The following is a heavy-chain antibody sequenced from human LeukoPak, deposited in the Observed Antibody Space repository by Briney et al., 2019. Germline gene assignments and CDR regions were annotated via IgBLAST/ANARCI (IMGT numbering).Heavy chain of an antibody. V-gene: IGHV4-59*01. CDR3: ARGAAGDDYNPHYFDY. J-gene: IGHJ4*02. CDR2: VYYSGTT. CDR1: GGSIRRYY. D-gene: IGHD5-24*01. Sequence: SSETLSLTCTVSGGSIRRYYWSWIRQPPGKGLEWIGYVYYSGTTNYNPSLKSRVTMSVDTSKNQFSLKLNSVTAADTAVYYCARGAAGDDYNPHYFDYWGQGTLVTVPS.